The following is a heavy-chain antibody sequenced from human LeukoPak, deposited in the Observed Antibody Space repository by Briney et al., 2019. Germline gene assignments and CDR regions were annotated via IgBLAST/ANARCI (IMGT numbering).Heavy chain of an antibody. CDR3: ARARRIAAAGSTEPDYYGMDV. J-gene: IGHJ6*02. V-gene: IGHV5-51*01. D-gene: IGHD6-13*01. CDR2: TYPGDAYT. Sequence: HGDSLNFSCKGSGYSFTSYWFGWVGQMPGKGLEWLGITYPGDAYTRYSPSFQSHVAISANKSISTAYQQWSSLKASDTAMYYGARARRIAAAGSTEPDYYGMDVWGQGTTVTVSS. CDR1: GYSFTSYW.